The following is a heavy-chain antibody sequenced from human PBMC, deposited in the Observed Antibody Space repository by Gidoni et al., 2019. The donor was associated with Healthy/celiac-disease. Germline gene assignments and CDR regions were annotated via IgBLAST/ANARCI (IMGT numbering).Heavy chain of an antibody. CDR1: GFTFSSYW. V-gene: IGHV3-7*01. Sequence: EVQLVESGGGLVQPGGSLRLSCADSGFTFSSYWLRWVRQAPGKGLEWVANIKQDGSEKYYVDSVKGRFTISRDNAKNSLYLQMNSLRAEDTAVYYCARERDYYDSSGYITPYYFDYWGQGTLVTVSS. J-gene: IGHJ4*02. D-gene: IGHD3-22*01. CDR3: ARERDYYDSSGYITPYYFDY. CDR2: IKQDGSEK.